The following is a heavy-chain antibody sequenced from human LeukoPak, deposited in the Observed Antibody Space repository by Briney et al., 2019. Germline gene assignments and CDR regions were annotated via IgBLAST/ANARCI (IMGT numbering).Heavy chain of an antibody. CDR2: IYYSGST. V-gene: IGHV4-39*01. D-gene: IGHD3-10*01. J-gene: IGHJ4*02. Sequence: PSETLSLTCTVSGGSISSSSYYWGWIRQPPGKGLEWIGSIYYSGSTYYNPSLKSRVTISVDTSKNQFSLKLSSVTAADTAVYYCARQYSWFGELLHLDYWGQGTLVTVSS. CDR3: ARQYSWFGELLHLDY. CDR1: GGSISSSSYY.